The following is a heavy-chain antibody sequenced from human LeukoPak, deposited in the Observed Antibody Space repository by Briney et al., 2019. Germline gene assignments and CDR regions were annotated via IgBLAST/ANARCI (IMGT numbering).Heavy chain of an antibody. J-gene: IGHJ4*02. CDR3: AREDSSGYRSFDY. V-gene: IGHV3-53*01. CDR2: IYSGGST. D-gene: IGHD3-22*01. Sequence: GGSLRFSCEASGLTASRNYMNGVRQAPGKGLNWASVIYSGGSTYYADSVKGRFTISRDNSMNTLYLQMNSLRAEDTAVYYCAREDSSGYRSFDYWGQGTLVTVSS. CDR1: GLTASRNY.